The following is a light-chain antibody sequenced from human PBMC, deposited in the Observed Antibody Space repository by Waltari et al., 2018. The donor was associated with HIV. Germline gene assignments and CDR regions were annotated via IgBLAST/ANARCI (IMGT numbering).Light chain of an antibody. CDR3: QQYYSTPWT. Sequence: DMEMTQFPDSLAVSLNERATINCKSSQSVLYSSNNKNYLAWYQQKPGQPPKLLIYWASTRESGVPDRFSGSGSGTDFTLTISSLQAEDVAVYYCQQYYSTPWTFGQGTEVEI. CDR2: WAS. CDR1: QSVLYSSNNKNY. V-gene: IGKV4-1*01. J-gene: IGKJ1*01.